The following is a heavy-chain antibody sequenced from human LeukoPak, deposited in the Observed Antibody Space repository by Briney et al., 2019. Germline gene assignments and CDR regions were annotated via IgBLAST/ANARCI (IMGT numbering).Heavy chain of an antibody. Sequence: GGSLRLSCAASGFTFSSYAMSWVRQAPGKGLERVSAISGSGGSTYYADSVKGRFTISRDNSKNTLYLQMNSLRAEDTAVYYCAKDLRYYGSGSYQFDYWGRGALVTVSS. V-gene: IGHV3-23*01. J-gene: IGHJ4*02. CDR1: GFTFSSYA. D-gene: IGHD3-10*01. CDR2: ISGSGGST. CDR3: AKDLRYYGSGSYQFDY.